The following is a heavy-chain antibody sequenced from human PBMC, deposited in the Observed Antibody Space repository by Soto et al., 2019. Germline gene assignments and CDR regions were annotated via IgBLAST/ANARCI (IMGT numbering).Heavy chain of an antibody. CDR1: GFTLSNVRMG. Sequence: QVTLKESGPVLVKPTETLTLTCTASGFTLSNVRMGVSWIRQPPGKALEWLAHIFSNDEKSYSTSLKSRLTISKDSSKSQVVLTMTNMDPVDTATYYCARISDYRDYRFDYWGQGTLVTVSS. CDR2: IFSNDEK. D-gene: IGHD4-17*01. V-gene: IGHV2-26*01. J-gene: IGHJ4*02. CDR3: ARISDYRDYRFDY.